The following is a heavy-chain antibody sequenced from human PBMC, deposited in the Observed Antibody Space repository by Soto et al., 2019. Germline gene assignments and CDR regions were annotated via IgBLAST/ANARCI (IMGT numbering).Heavy chain of an antibody. V-gene: IGHV4-34*01. J-gene: IGHJ5*01. CDR2: INHSGRV. Sequence: PETLSLTCAVYGGSFSGHSWTWIRQSPGKGLEWIGDINHSGRVNYSPSLKSRVTISLDTSKNQFSLTLSAVTAADTAMYYCSTRAYDTNGYYRFDPWGQGTLVTVSS. CDR1: GGSFSGHS. D-gene: IGHD3-22*01. CDR3: STRAYDTNGYYRFDP.